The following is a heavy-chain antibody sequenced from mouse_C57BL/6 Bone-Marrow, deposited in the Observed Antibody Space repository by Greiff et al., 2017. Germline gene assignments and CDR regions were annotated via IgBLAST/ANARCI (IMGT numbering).Heavy chain of an antibody. D-gene: IGHD4-1*01. J-gene: IGHJ2*01. Sequence: DVKLVESGGDLVKPGGSLKLSCAASGFTFSSYGMSWVRQTPDKRLEWVATISSGGSYTYYPDSVKGRFTISRDNAKNTLYLQMSSLKSEDTAMYYCARPFNWDGYFDYWGQGTTLTVSA. CDR1: GFTFSSYG. CDR3: ARPFNWDGYFDY. V-gene: IGHV5-6*02. CDR2: ISSGGSYT.